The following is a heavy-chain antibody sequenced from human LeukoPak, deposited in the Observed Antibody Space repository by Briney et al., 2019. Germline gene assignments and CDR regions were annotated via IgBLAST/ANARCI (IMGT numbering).Heavy chain of an antibody. CDR3: ARDHGDYPFDY. CDR1: RYTFTSYY. J-gene: IGHJ4*02. D-gene: IGHD4-17*01. V-gene: IGHV1-46*01. CDR2: INPSGGST. Sequence: ASVKVSCKASRYTFTSYYMHWVRQAPGQGLEWMGIINPSGGSTSYAQKFQGRVTMTRDTSTSTVYMELSSLRSEDTAVYYCARDHGDYPFDYWGQGTLVTVSS.